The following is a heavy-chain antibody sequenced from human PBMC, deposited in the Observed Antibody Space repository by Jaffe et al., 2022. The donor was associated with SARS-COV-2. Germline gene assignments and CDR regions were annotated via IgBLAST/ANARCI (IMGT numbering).Heavy chain of an antibody. CDR1: GGSIRGGGYY. CDR2: IYDSGNT. CDR3: ARAGDTSGYRSFWYFGL. Sequence: QVQLQESGPGLVKPSQTLSLTCTVSGGSIRGGGYYWTWIRQHPGKGLEWIGYIYDSGNTYYNPSLKSRLTFSLDTSKNQFFLKLSTVTAADAAVYYCARAGDTSGYRSFWYFGLWGRGTLVAVSS. J-gene: IGHJ2*01. D-gene: IGHD3-22*01. V-gene: IGHV4-31*03.